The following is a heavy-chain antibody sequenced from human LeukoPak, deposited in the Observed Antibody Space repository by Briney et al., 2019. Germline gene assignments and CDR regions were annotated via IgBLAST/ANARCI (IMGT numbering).Heavy chain of an antibody. CDR2: IYDSGST. D-gene: IGHD1-26*01. Sequence: PSETLSLTCTVSGGSISSSSYYWGWIRQPPGKGLEWIGSIYDSGSTYYNPSLKSRVTISVDTSKNQFSLKLSSVTAADTAVYYCANPTDRGDWGQGTLVTVSS. CDR1: GGSISSSSYY. CDR3: ANPTDRGD. V-gene: IGHV4-39*01. J-gene: IGHJ4*02.